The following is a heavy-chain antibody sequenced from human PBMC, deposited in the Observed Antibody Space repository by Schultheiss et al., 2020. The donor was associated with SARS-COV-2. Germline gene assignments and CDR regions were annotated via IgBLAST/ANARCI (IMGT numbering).Heavy chain of an antibody. CDR2: MYYSGST. CDR3: ARGRAGDSSIRSPVMDV. J-gene: IGHJ6*02. Sequence: SETLSLTCAVSGGSISSSNWWSWVRQPPGKGLEWIGSMYYSGSTYYNPSLKSRVTISVDTSKNQFSLKLSSVTAADTAVYYCARGRAGDSSIRSPVMDVWGQGTTVTVSS. V-gene: IGHV4-4*02. D-gene: IGHD6-13*01. CDR1: GGSISSSNW.